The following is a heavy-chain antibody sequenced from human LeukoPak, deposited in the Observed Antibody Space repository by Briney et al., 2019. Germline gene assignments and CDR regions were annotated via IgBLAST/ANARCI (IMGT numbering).Heavy chain of an antibody. V-gene: IGHV4-39*01. CDR2: IYYSGST. Sequence: SETLSLTCTVSGGSISSSSYYWGWIRQPPGKGLERIGSIYYSGSTYYNPSLKSRVTISVDTSKNQFSLKLSSVTAADTAVYYCARHLGSGSYSHYFDYWGQGTLVTVSS. J-gene: IGHJ4*02. CDR1: GGSISSSSYY. CDR3: ARHLGSGSYSHYFDY. D-gene: IGHD1-26*01.